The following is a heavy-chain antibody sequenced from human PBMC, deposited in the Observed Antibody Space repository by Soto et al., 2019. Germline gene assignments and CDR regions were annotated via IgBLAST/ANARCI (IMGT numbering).Heavy chain of an antibody. V-gene: IGHV4-34*01. J-gene: IGHJ5*02. D-gene: IGHD3-3*01. CDR2: INHSGST. CDR1: GGSFSGYY. CDR3: ARGLRTYYDFWSGYGASNWFDP. Sequence: PSETLSLTCAVYGGSFSGYYWSWIRQPPGKGLEWIGEINHSGSTNYNPSLKSRVTISVDTSKNQFSLKLSSVTAADTAVYYCARGLRTYYDFWSGYGASNWFDPWGQGTLVTVPQ.